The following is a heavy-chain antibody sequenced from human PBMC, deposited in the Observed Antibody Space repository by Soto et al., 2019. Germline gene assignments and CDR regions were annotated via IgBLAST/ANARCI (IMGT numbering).Heavy chain of an antibody. V-gene: IGHV3-48*01. CDR1: GFTFSSYS. Sequence: EVQLVESGGGLVQPGGSLRLSCAASGFTFSSYSMNWVRQAPGKGLEWVSYISSSSSTIYYADSVKGRFTISRDNAKNSLYLQMNSRRAEDTAGYYGARDQGYSYGPFDYWGQGTLVTVSS. CDR2: ISSSSSTI. D-gene: IGHD5-18*01. CDR3: ARDQGYSYGPFDY. J-gene: IGHJ4*02.